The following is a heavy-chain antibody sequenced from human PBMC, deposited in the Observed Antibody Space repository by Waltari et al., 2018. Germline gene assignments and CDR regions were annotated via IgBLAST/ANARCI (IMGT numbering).Heavy chain of an antibody. J-gene: IGHJ3*02. V-gene: IGHV4-39*01. CDR2: IDYSGST. Sequence: QLQLQESGPGLVKPSETLSLTCTVSGGSLSSSSYYRGWIRQPPGKGLEWMGSIDYSGSTHYNPSHKSRVTISVDTSKNQFSLKLSSVTAADTAVYYCARRPAAIRGGAFDIWGQGTMVTVSS. CDR1: GGSLSSSSYY. CDR3: ARRPAAIRGGAFDI. D-gene: IGHD2-2*02.